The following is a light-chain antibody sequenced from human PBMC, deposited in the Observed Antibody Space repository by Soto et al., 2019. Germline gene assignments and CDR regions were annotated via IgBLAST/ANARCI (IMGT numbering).Light chain of an antibody. CDR1: QSVGGN. CDR2: GAS. V-gene: IGKV3-15*01. Sequence: EIVMTQSPATLSVSPGERALLSCRASQSVGGNLAWYQQKPGQAPRLLIYGASTRATGIPARSSGSGSGTEFTLTISSLQSEDFAVFYCQQYNKWPITFGQGTRLEIK. CDR3: QQYNKWPIT. J-gene: IGKJ5*01.